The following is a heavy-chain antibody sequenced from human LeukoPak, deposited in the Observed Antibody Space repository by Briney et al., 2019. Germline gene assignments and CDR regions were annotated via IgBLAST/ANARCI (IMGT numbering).Heavy chain of an antibody. J-gene: IGHJ4*02. CDR2: ISSNSRYI. CDR1: GFTFSTYS. D-gene: IGHD6-19*01. V-gene: IGHV3-21*01. Sequence: GGSLRLSCAASGFTFSTYSMTWVRQSPGKGLEWVSFISSNSRYIYYADSVKGRFTVSRDNAKNSLCLQMNSLRAEDTAVYYCARDTGHIAVAGSPHEYWGQGTLVTVSS. CDR3: ARDTGHIAVAGSPHEY.